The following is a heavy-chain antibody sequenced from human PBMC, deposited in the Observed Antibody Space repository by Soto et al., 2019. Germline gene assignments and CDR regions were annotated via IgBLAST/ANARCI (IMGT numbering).Heavy chain of an antibody. D-gene: IGHD1-26*01. V-gene: IGHV3-30*03. CDR1: GFTFDRHA. CDR2: ISFDGANK. J-gene: IGHJ4*02. Sequence: QVRLVESGGGVAQPGRSLTLSCAASGFTFDRHAMHWLRQPPGKGLEWLAAISFDGANKYYPDSVWGRYTVSRDNSANTLSLEMTSLTADDTALYYCARGGPVGTSDYFFDFWGQGALVTVSS. CDR3: ARGGPVGTSDYFFDF.